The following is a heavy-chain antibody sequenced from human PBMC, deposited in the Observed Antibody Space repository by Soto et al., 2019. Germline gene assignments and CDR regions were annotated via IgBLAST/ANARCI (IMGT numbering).Heavy chain of an antibody. Sequence: GGSLRLSCAVSGFTFGDSYMSWIRQAPGKGLEWLSYISPGSRYPAYADSVKGRFTISRDNAKRSLYLQMMSLTAEDTAIYYCVRGGGGGLFDPWGQGTMVTVSS. J-gene: IGHJ5*02. V-gene: IGHV3-11*06. CDR3: VRGGGGGLFDP. CDR1: GFTFGDSY. CDR2: ISPGSRYP. D-gene: IGHD2-15*01.